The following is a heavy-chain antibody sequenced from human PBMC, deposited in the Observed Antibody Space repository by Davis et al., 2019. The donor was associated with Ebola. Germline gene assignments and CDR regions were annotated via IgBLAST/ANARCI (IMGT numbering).Heavy chain of an antibody. CDR2: ISAYNGNT. Sequence: ASVKVSCKASGYTFTSYGISWVRQAPGQGLEWMGWISAYNGNTNYAQKLQGRVTMTTDTSISTAYMELSRLRSDDTAVYYCARGPGIFGVVIIPAFDYWGQGTLVTVSS. D-gene: IGHD3-3*01. CDR3: ARGPGIFGVVIIPAFDY. CDR1: GYTFTSYG. J-gene: IGHJ4*02. V-gene: IGHV1-18*04.